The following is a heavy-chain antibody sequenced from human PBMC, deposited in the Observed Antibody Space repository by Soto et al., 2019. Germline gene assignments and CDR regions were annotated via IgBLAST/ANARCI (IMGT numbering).Heavy chain of an antibody. CDR1: GFTFSTYS. Sequence: GGSLRLSCAASGFTFSTYSMNWVRQAPGKGLEWVSSISSNSTIYYADSVKGRFTISRDNVQNSLYLQMHSLRAEDTAVYYCASFFARGFYYCGQETLLTFSA. CDR3: ASFFARGFYY. D-gene: IGHD3-3*01. V-gene: IGHV3-48*01. CDR2: ISSNSTI. J-gene: IGHJ4*02.